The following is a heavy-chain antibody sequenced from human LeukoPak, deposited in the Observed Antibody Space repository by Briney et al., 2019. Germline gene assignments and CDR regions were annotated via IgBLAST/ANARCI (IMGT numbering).Heavy chain of an antibody. J-gene: IGHJ4*02. CDR1: GGTFSSYA. CDR2: IIPIFGTA. Sequence: VASVKVSCKASGGTFSSYAISWVRQAPGQGLEWMGRIIPIFGTANYAQKFQGRVTITTDESTSTAYMELSSLRSEDTAVYYCARVFARSGEISGSYYYYWGQGTLVTVSS. V-gene: IGHV1-69*05. D-gene: IGHD1-26*01. CDR3: ARVFARSGEISGSYYYY.